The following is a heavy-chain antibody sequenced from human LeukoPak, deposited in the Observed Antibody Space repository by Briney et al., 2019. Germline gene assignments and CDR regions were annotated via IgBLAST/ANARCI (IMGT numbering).Heavy chain of an antibody. CDR1: GYTFSNYW. CDR3: AGTMVPYGMDV. V-gene: IGHV3-74*01. D-gene: IGHD4/OR15-4a*01. CDR2: INSDGRST. Sequence: PGGCLRLSWAASGYTFSNYWMHWVRQAPGKGLVWVSRINSDGRSTTYADSVKGRFTISRDNAKNTLYLQMNSLRAEDTAVYYCAGTMVPYGMDVWGQGTTVTVSS. J-gene: IGHJ6*02.